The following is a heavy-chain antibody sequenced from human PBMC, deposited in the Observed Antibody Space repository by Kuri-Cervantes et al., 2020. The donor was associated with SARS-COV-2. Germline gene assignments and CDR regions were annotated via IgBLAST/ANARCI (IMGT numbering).Heavy chain of an antibody. CDR3: ARAPSGSPTDY. V-gene: IGHV3-74*01. D-gene: IGHD1-26*01. Sequence: GESLKISCAASGFTFRRDTMYWVRQAPGKGLVWVSRMNGDGSSITYADSVKGRFTISRDNAKNTLYLQMNSLRVEDTAVYFCARAPSGSPTDYWGQGTLVTVSS. CDR1: GFTFRRDT. CDR2: MNGDGSSI. J-gene: IGHJ4*02.